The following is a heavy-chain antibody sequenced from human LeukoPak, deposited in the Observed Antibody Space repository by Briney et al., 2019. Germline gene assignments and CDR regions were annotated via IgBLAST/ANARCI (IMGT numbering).Heavy chain of an antibody. V-gene: IGHV5-51*01. CDR2: IYPGDSDT. CDR3: ARRASCYDFCAFDI. D-gene: IGHD2-2*01. Sequence: ESLKISCKGSGYSFSSYWIGWVRQMPREGLEGMGIIYPGDSDTRYSPSFQGQVTISADKSISTAYLQWSSLKASDTAMYYCARRASCYDFCAFDIWGQGTMVTVSS. J-gene: IGHJ3*02. CDR1: GYSFSSYW.